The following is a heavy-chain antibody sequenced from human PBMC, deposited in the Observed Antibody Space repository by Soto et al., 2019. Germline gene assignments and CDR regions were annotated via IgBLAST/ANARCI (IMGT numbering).Heavy chain of an antibody. CDR2: IYYSGST. J-gene: IGHJ5*02. CDR1: GGSISSYY. Sequence: PSETLSLTCTVSGGSISSYYWSWIRQPPGKGLEWIGYIYYSGSTNYNPSLKSRVTISVDTSKNQFSLKLSSVTAADTAVYYCARHAGYYYDSTTIDPWGQGTLVTLL. CDR3: ARHAGYYYDSTTIDP. V-gene: IGHV4-59*08. D-gene: IGHD3-22*01.